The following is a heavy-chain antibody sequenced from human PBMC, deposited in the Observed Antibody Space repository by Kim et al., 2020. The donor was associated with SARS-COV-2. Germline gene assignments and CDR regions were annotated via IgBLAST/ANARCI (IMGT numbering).Heavy chain of an antibody. Sequence: ASVKVSCKASGYTFTSYGISWVRQAPGQGLEWMGWISAYNGNTNYAQKLQGRVTMTTDTSTSTAYMELRSLRSDDTAVYYCARDVKSHIVVVPAAMGLHYYYYYGMDVWGQGTTVTVSS. D-gene: IGHD2-2*01. CDR1: GYTFTSYG. CDR3: ARDVKSHIVVVPAAMGLHYYYYYGMDV. CDR2: ISAYNGNT. J-gene: IGHJ6*02. V-gene: IGHV1-18*01.